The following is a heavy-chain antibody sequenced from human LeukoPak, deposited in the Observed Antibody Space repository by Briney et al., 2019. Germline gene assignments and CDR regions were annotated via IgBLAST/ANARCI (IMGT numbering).Heavy chain of an antibody. V-gene: IGHV3-23*01. J-gene: IGHJ4*02. CDR2: ISGSGGST. Sequence: GGSLRLSCAASGLTFSSYAMSWVRQAPGKGLEWVSAISGSGGSTYYADSVKGQFTISRDNSKNTLYLQMNSLRAEDTAVYYCARGPYDYVWGSPQLYFDYWGQGTLVTVSS. CDR1: GLTFSSYA. CDR3: ARGPYDYVWGSPQLYFDY. D-gene: IGHD3-16*01.